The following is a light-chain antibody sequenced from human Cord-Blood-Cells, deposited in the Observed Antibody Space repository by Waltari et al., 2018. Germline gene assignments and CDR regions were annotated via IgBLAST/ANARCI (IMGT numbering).Light chain of an antibody. CDR3: QQRSNWPPYT. CDR2: DAS. J-gene: IGKJ2*01. V-gene: IGKV3-11*01. CDR1: QSVSSY. Sequence: EIVLTQSPATLSLSPGERATLSCRASQSVSSYLAWYQQKPGQAPRLLIYDASNRATGIPARFSGSVSGTDFTLTINSLEPEDFAVYYCQQRSNWPPYTFGQGTKLEIK.